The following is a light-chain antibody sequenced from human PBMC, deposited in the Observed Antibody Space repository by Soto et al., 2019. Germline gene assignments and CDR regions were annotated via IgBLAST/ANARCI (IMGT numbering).Light chain of an antibody. J-gene: IGKJ1*01. V-gene: IGKV3-20*01. CDR2: GAS. CDR3: QQYGVSPKR. CDR1: ESISNNY. Sequence: VLTQSPGTVSLSPGERATLSCRASESISNNYLGWYQQKPGQAPRLLIYGASSRATGIPDRFSGSGSGTDFTLTISRLEPEDVAVYYCQQYGVSPKRFGQGTTVEIK.